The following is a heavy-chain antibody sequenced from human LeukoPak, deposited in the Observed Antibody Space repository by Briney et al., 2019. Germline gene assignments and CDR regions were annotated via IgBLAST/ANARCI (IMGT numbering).Heavy chain of an antibody. V-gene: IGHV3-74*01. J-gene: IGHJ6*02. CDR3: ARAKGDVLLWFGDLPDYGMDV. CDR1: GFTFSSYW. D-gene: IGHD3-10*01. Sequence: PGGSLRLSCAASGFTFSSYWMHWVRQAPGKGLVRVSRINTDGSSTSYADSVKGRFTISRDNAKNSLYLQMNSLRAEDTAVYYCARAKGDVLLWFGDLPDYGMDVWGQGTTVTVSS. CDR2: INTDGSST.